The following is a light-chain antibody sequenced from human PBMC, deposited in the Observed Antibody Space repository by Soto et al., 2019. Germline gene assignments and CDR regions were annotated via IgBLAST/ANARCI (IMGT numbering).Light chain of an antibody. V-gene: IGKV3D-20*02. J-gene: IGKJ1*01. CDR1: QSVSSSY. Sequence: EIVLTQSPGTLSLSPGERATLSCRASQSVSSSYLAWYQQKPGQAPRLLIYGASTRATGIPARFSGSGSGTDFTLTISGLEPEDFAVYYCQQRSNWPPWTFGQGTKVDIK. CDR2: GAS. CDR3: QQRSNWPPWT.